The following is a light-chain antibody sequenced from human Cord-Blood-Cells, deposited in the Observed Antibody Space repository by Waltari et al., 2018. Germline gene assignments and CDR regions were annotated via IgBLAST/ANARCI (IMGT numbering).Light chain of an antibody. CDR2: EGS. CDR1: RSDDGSYNL. J-gene: IGLJ2*01. CDR3: CSYAGSSTFVV. V-gene: IGLV2-23*03. Sequence: QSALTQPASVSVSPGQSITLSCTGTRSDDGSYNLVSWYQHHPGKAPKLMIYEGSKRPSGVSNRFSGSKSGNTASLTISGLQAEDEADYYCCSYAGSSTFVVFGGGTKLTVL.